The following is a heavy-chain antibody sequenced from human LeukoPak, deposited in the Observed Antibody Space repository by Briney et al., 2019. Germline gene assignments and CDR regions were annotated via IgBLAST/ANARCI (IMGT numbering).Heavy chain of an antibody. CDR3: ASEKAHYYDSSGYYRRRPDGFDP. J-gene: IGHJ5*02. Sequence: PSETLSLTCTVSGGSISSYYWSWIRQPPGKGLEWIGYIYYSGSTNYNPSLKSRVTISVDTSKNQFSLKLSSVTAADTAVYYCASEKAHYYDSSGYYRRRPDGFDPWGQGTLVTVSS. CDR2: IYYSGST. D-gene: IGHD3-22*01. CDR1: GGSISSYY. V-gene: IGHV4-59*01.